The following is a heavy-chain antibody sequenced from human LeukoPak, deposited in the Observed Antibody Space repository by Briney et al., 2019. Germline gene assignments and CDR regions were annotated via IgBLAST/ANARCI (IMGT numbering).Heavy chain of an antibody. J-gene: IGHJ4*02. Sequence: SQTLSLTCTVSGGSISSGGYYWGWIRQHPGKGLEWIGYIYCSGSTYYNPSLKSRVTISVDTSKNQFSLKLSSVTAADTAVYYCARVLRGLYYFDYWGQGTLVTVSS. V-gene: IGHV4-31*03. CDR3: ARVLRGLYYFDY. CDR2: IYCSGST. D-gene: IGHD3-3*01. CDR1: GGSISSGGYY.